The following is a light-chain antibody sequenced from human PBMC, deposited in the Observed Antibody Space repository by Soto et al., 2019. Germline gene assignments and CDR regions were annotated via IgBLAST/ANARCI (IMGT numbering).Light chain of an antibody. CDR3: SSYTSSSNVI. J-gene: IGLJ2*01. Sequence: QSALTQPASVSGSPGQSITISCTGTSSDIGGYNYVSWYQQHPGKAPKLMIYEVSNRPSGVSNRFSGSKSGITASLTISGLQAEDEADYYCSSYTSSSNVIFGGGTKL. CDR1: SSDIGGYNY. CDR2: EVS. V-gene: IGLV2-14*01.